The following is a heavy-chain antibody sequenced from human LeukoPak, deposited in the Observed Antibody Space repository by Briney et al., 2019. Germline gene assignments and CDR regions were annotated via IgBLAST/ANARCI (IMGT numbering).Heavy chain of an antibody. D-gene: IGHD6-19*01. CDR3: ASWPGGWYGEDS. CDR1: GVTVSNNF. V-gene: IGHV3-53*01. J-gene: IGHJ4*02. CDR2: IYGGGST. Sequence: PGGSLRHSCAASGVTVSNNFMSWVRQAPGKGLEWVSVIYGGGSTYYADSVKGRFTISRDTSKNTLYLQMNSLRAEDTAVYYCASWPGGWYGEDSWGQGTLVTVSS.